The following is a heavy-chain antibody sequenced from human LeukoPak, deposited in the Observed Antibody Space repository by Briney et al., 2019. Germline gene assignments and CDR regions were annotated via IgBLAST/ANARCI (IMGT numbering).Heavy chain of an antibody. D-gene: IGHD5-18*01. CDR3: ASYSYGFRAFDI. Sequence: PGRSLRLSCAASGFTLDDYAMHWVRQAPGKGLEWVSGISWNSGSIGYADSVKGRFTISRDNAKNSLYLQMNSLRAEDTALYYCASYSYGFRAFDIWGQGTMVTVSS. CDR1: GFTLDDYA. CDR2: ISWNSGSI. V-gene: IGHV3-9*01. J-gene: IGHJ3*02.